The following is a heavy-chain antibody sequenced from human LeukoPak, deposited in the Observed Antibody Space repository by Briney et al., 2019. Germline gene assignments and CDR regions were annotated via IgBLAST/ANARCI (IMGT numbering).Heavy chain of an antibody. CDR2: TYYRSTWYN. CDR1: VDSVSSNSVT. V-gene: IGHV6-1*01. D-gene: IGHD2-2*01. Sequence: SQTLSLTCAISVDSVSSNSVTWNWIRQTPSRGLEWLGRTYYRSTWYNDYAVSVRGRITVNPDTSKNQFSLHLNSVTPEDTAVYYCARRLTQYDCFDPWGQGILVTVSS. J-gene: IGHJ5*02. CDR3: ARRLTQYDCFDP.